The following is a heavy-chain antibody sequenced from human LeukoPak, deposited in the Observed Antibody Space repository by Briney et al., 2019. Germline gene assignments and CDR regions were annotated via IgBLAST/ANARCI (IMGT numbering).Heavy chain of an antibody. CDR1: GYTFTNYC. CDR3: ARAGILDY. D-gene: IGHD3-10*01. Sequence: ASVKVSCKASGYTFTNYCISWVRQAPGQGLEWMGIINSSSGSTSYAQKFQGRVTMTRDTSTSTVYMELSSLRSEDTAVYYCARAGILDYWGQGTLVTVSS. CDR2: INSSSGST. J-gene: IGHJ4*02. V-gene: IGHV1-46*01.